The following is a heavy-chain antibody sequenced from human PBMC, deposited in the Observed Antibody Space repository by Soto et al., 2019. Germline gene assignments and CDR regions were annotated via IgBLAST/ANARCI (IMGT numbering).Heavy chain of an antibody. J-gene: IGHJ6*02. Sequence: PSETLSLTVALDGGSFSGYYWSWIRQPPGKGLEWIGEINHSGSTNYNPSLKSRVTISVDTSKNQFSLKLSSVTAADTAVYYCARGRGYDYVWGSYRPPLMDVWGQGTTVTVS. CDR3: ARGRGYDYVWGSYRPPLMDV. D-gene: IGHD3-16*02. CDR1: GGSFSGYY. CDR2: INHSGST. V-gene: IGHV4-34*01.